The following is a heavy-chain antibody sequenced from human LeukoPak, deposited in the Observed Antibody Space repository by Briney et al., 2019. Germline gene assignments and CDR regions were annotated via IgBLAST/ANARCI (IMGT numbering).Heavy chain of an antibody. CDR1: GGTFSSYA. J-gene: IGHJ4*02. CDR2: IIPIFGIA. CDR3: VREMYCGGDCYSGSDY. V-gene: IGHV1-69*04. Sequence: ASVKVSCKASGGTFSSYAISWVRQAPGQGLEWMGRIIPIFGIANYAQKFQGRVTITADKSTSTAYMELSSLRSEDTAVYYCVREMYCGGDCYSGSDYWGQGTLVTVSS. D-gene: IGHD2-21*02.